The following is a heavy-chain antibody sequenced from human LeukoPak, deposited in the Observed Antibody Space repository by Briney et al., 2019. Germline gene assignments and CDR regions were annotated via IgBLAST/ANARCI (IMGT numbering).Heavy chain of an antibody. CDR1: GGTFSSYA. Sequence: SVKVSCKASGGTFSSYAISWVRQAPGQGLEWMGGIIPIFGTANYAQKFQGRVTITTDESTSTAYMELSSLRSEDTAVYYCATKGYRIGSGWYRVHFDYWGQGTLVTVSS. J-gene: IGHJ4*02. CDR3: ATKGYRIGSGWYRVHFDY. CDR2: IIPIFGTA. D-gene: IGHD6-19*01. V-gene: IGHV1-69*05.